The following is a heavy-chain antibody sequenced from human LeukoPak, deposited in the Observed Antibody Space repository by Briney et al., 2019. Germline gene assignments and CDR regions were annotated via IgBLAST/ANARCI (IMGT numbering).Heavy chain of an antibody. CDR3: ARDSLLHAFDI. CDR2: IYTSGST. J-gene: IGHJ3*02. CDR1: GGSISSGSYY. Sequence: SETLSLTCTVSGGSISSGSYYWSWIRQPAGKGLEWIGRIYTSGSTNYNPSLKSRVTISVDTSKNQFSLKLSSVTAADTAVYYCARDSLLHAFDIWGQGTMVTVSS. V-gene: IGHV4-61*02. D-gene: IGHD2-21*01.